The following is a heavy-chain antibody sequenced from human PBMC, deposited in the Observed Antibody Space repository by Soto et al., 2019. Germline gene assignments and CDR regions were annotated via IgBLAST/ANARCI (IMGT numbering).Heavy chain of an antibody. CDR2: ITSTSSFA. J-gene: IGHJ4*02. Sequence: GGSLRLSCAASGFTFSDYNMHWIRQAPGKGLEWVSSITSTSSFANYADSVKGRFTISRDNIRKSLYLQMNSLRAEDTAVYYCARSLDYGDYVFDNWGQGALVTVSS. D-gene: IGHD4-17*01. CDR1: GFTFSDYN. V-gene: IGHV3-11*06. CDR3: ARSLDYGDYVFDN.